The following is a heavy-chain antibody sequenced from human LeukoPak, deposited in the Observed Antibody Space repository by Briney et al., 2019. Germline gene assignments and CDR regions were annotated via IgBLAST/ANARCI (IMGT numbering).Heavy chain of an antibody. CDR2: INAGNGNT. D-gene: IGHD3-16*02. V-gene: IGHV1-3*01. CDR1: GYTFTSYA. Sequence: VASVKVSCKASGYTFTSYAMHWVRQAPGQRLEWMGWINAGNGNTKYSQKFQGRVTITRDTSASTAYMELSSLRSEDTAVYYCARDRYPYYYYGMDVWGQGTTVTVS. J-gene: IGHJ6*02. CDR3: ARDRYPYYYYGMDV.